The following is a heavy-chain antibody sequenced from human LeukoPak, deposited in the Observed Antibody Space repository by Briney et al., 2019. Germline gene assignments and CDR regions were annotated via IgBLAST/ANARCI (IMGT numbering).Heavy chain of an antibody. CDR3: ARADPYGDSTPDY. CDR2: ISTSGSKI. Sequence: GGSLRLPCAPSGHTFSRYEMNGVRRSPGKAVEWLSYISTSGSKIYYADSVKRRYTIYRQYPKHSLYLQVHSERAEHTSIYLCARADPYGDSTPDYWGQGTPVIVSS. V-gene: IGHV3-48*03. J-gene: IGHJ4*02. CDR1: GHTFSRYE. D-gene: IGHD4-17*01.